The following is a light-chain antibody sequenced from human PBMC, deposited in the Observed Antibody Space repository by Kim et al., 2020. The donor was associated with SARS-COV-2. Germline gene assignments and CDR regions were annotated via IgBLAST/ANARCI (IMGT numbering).Light chain of an antibody. CDR1: QAIFHL. Sequence: ASVGDSVTITCRASQAIFHLLAWYQQKPSKPPKVLIYGASSLHPGVPSRFSGSGSGTDFTLTISSLQPEDFATYYCQQYDSYPLTFGGGTKVDIK. V-gene: IGKV1D-16*01. CDR2: GAS. J-gene: IGKJ4*01. CDR3: QQYDSYPLT.